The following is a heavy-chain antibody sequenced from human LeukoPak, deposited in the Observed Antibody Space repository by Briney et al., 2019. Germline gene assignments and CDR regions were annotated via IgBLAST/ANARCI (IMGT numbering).Heavy chain of an antibody. CDR1: GGSISSGSYY. V-gene: IGHV4-61*02. D-gene: IGHD2-15*01. J-gene: IGHJ1*01. CDR3: ARAEYCNGGSCYPLYFQH. Sequence: SETLSLTCTVSGGSISSGSYYWSWIRQPAGKGLEWIGRIYTSGSTDYNPSLKSRVTISVDTSKNQFSLKLTSVTAADTAVYYCARAEYCNGGSCYPLYFQHWGQGTLVTVPS. CDR2: IYTSGST.